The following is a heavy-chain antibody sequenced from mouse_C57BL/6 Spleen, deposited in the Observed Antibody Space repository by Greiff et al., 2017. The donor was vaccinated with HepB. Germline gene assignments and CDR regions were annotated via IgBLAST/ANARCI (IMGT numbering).Heavy chain of an antibody. CDR3: ARGLLGGGFAY. Sequence: QVQLQQSGPELVKPGASVKISCKASGYSFTSYYIHWVKQRPGQGLEWIGWIYPGSGNTKYNEKFKGKATLTADTSSSTAYMQLSSLTSEDSAVYYCARGLLGGGFAYWGQGTLVTVSA. V-gene: IGHV1-66*01. J-gene: IGHJ3*01. D-gene: IGHD3-1*01. CDR2: IYPGSGNT. CDR1: GYSFTSYY.